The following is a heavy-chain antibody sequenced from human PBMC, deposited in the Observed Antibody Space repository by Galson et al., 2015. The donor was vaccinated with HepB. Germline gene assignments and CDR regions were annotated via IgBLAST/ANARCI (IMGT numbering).Heavy chain of an antibody. Sequence: SCKASGYTFTSYGISWVRQAPGQGLEWMGWISAYNGNTNYAQKLQGRVTMTTDTSTSTAYMELRSLRSDNTAVYYCARDLGLLWFGELGAFDIWGQGTMVTVSS. D-gene: IGHD3-10*01. CDR1: GYTFTSYG. CDR2: ISAYNGNT. V-gene: IGHV1-18*01. CDR3: ARDLGLLWFGELGAFDI. J-gene: IGHJ3*02.